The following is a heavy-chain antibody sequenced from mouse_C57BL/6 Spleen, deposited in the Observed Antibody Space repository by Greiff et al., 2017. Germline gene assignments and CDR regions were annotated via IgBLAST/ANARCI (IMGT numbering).Heavy chain of an antibody. CDR3: ARSRYDYDAMDY. CDR2: IHPNSGST. D-gene: IGHD1-1*02. CDR1: GYTFTSYW. J-gene: IGHJ4*01. Sequence: QVQLQQPGAELVKPGASVKLSCKASGYTFTSYWMHWVKQRPGQGLEWIGMIHPNSGSTNYNEKFKSKATLTVDKSSSTAYMQLSSLTSEDSAVYYCARSRYDYDAMDYWGQGTSVTVSS. V-gene: IGHV1-64*01.